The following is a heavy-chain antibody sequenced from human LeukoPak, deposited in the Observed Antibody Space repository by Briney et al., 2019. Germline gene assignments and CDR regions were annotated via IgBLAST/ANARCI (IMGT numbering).Heavy chain of an antibody. CDR2: IKQDGSEK. V-gene: IGHV3-7*01. J-gene: IGHJ4*02. CDR3: AAGDYFDY. CDR1: GFTFSSYG. D-gene: IGHD7-27*01. Sequence: PGGSLRLSCTASGFTFSSYGMHWVRQAPGKGLEWVANIKQDGSEKNYVDSVKGRFTISRDNAKNSVYLQMNSLRAEDTAVYYCAAGDYFDYWGQGTLVTVSS.